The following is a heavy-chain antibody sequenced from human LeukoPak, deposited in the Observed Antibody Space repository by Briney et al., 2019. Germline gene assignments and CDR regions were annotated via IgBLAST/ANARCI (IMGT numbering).Heavy chain of an antibody. J-gene: IGHJ4*02. V-gene: IGHV1-69*13. CDR2: IIPIFGTA. CDR3: ARGGSNYGSGSFSGDY. CDR1: GGTFSSYA. D-gene: IGHD3-10*01. Sequence: SVKASCKASGGTFSSYAISWVRQAPGQGLEWMGGIIPIFGTANYAQKFQGRVTITADESTSTAYMGLSSLRSEDTAVYYCARGGSNYGSGSFSGDYWGQGTLLTVSS.